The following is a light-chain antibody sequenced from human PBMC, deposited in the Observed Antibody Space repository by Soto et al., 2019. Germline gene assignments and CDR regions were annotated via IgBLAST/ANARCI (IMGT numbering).Light chain of an antibody. CDR1: QYVSTN. CDR3: QQYNDWPGGT. CDR2: GAS. J-gene: IGKJ1*01. Sequence: EVVMTQSPDTLSVSPGERATLSCRASQYVSTNLAWYQQRPGQAPRLLIYGASTRATGIPARFSGSGSGRDFKLTISSLQSEDFAVYYCQQYNDWPGGTFGHGTKVEIK. V-gene: IGKV3-15*01.